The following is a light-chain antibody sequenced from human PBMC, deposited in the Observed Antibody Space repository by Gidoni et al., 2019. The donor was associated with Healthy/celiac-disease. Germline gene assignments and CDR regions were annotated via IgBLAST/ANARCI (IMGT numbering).Light chain of an antibody. V-gene: IGLV2-14*03. CDR2: VVS. J-gene: IGLJ2*01. CDR1: SSDVGGYNY. CDR3: SSYTSSSTREV. Sequence: QSDLTQTAPVSGSPGPSLTISRTGTSSDVGGYNYVSWYQHHPGKAPKLMIYVVSHRPSGVSNRFSGSKSGNTASLTISGLQAEDEADYYCSSYTSSSTREVFGGGTKLTVL.